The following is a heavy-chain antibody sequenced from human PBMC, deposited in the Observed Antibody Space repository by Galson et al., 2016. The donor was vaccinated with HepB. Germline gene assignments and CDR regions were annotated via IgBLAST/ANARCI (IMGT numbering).Heavy chain of an antibody. Sequence: LRLSCAASGFTFSSYGMHWVRQAPGKGLEWVAVTAYDGSNKYYADSVKGRFTISRDNSKNTLYLQMNSLRPEDTAVYFCAKAGYHGADAYYYYFDYWGQGTLVTVSS. CDR2: TAYDGSNK. J-gene: IGHJ4*02. CDR3: AKAGYHGADAYYYYFDY. CDR1: GFTFSSYG. V-gene: IGHV3-30*18. D-gene: IGHD3-16*01.